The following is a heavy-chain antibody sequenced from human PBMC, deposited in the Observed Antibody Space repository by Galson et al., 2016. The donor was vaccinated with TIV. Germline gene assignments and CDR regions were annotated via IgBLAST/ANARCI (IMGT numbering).Heavy chain of an antibody. V-gene: IGHV3-66*02. CDR2: IHDDGST. CDR1: GITVSDNF. J-gene: IGHJ6*02. CDR3: ARERRHCGNECFLRYYFGMDV. D-gene: IGHD1-26*01. Sequence: SLRLSCAASGITVSDNFLTWVRQAPGKGLEWVSIIHDDGSTHYAKSVKGRFTISRDNSKNTLNLHMNTLRPEDTAVYYCARERRHCGNECFLRYYFGMDVWGQGTTVTVSS.